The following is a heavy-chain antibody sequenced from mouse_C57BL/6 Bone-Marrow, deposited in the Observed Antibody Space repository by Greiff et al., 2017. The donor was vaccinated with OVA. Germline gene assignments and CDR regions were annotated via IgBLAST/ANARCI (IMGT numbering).Heavy chain of an antibody. CDR1: GFNTKDDY. D-gene: IGHD1-1*01. Sequence: VQLKESGAELVRPGASVKLSCTASGFNTKDDYMHWVKQRPEQGLEWIGWIDPENGDTEYASKFQGKATITADTSSNTAYLQLSSLTSEDTAVYYCTITTVVADYWGQGTTLTVSS. CDR2: IDPENGDT. V-gene: IGHV14-4*01. J-gene: IGHJ2*01. CDR3: TITTVVADY.